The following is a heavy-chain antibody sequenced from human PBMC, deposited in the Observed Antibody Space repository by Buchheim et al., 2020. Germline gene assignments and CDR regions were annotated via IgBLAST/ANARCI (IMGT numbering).Heavy chain of an antibody. V-gene: IGHV3-7*01. Sequence: EVQLVESGGGLVQPGGSLRLSCAASGFTFSSYWTSWVRQAPGKGLEWVANIKQDGSEKYYVDSVKGRFTISRDNAKNSLYLQMNSLRAEDTAVYYCARLVDIVVVPAAYCDYWGQGTL. D-gene: IGHD2-2*03. CDR1: GFTFSSYW. J-gene: IGHJ4*02. CDR3: ARLVDIVVVPAAYCDY. CDR2: IKQDGSEK.